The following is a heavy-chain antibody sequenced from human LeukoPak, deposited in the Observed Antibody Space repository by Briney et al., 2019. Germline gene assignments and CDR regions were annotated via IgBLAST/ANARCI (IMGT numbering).Heavy chain of an antibody. Sequence: GGSLRLSCAASGFTFSSYSMNWVRQAPGKGLEWVSYISSSSSTIYYADSVKGRFTISRDNAKNSLYLQMNSLRAEDTALYYCAKVVGGQQLGNNWFDPWGQGTLVTVSS. CDR2: ISSSSSTI. D-gene: IGHD6-13*01. CDR1: GFTFSSYS. CDR3: AKVVGGQQLGNNWFDP. J-gene: IGHJ5*02. V-gene: IGHV3-48*01.